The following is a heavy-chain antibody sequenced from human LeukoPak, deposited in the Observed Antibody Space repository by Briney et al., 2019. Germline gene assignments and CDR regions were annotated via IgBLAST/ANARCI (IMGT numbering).Heavy chain of an antibody. CDR3: ARVRGEAPFDY. CDR1: GFTFSSYE. J-gene: IGHJ4*02. Sequence: GGSLRLSCVASGFTFSSYEMAWVRQAPGRGLDWLSFISNRANTIYTADSVKGRFTISRDNARNSLYLQMSSLRGDDTGISYCARVRGEAPFDYWGLGNLVTVSS. D-gene: IGHD3-10*01. CDR2: ISNRANTI. V-gene: IGHV3-48*03.